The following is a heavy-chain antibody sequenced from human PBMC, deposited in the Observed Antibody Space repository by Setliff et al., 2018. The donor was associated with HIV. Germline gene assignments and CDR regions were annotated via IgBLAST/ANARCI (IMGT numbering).Heavy chain of an antibody. J-gene: IGHJ4*02. Sequence: PSETLSLTCSVSGVSIPTGDYYWAWIRQPPGKGLEWVASIYFSGTPYYNPSLKNRVTISVDTSKNQFSLKLSSVTAADTAVYYCARRGMWSYETGGNPTATFDYWGQGVLVTVSS. CDR2: IYFSGTP. CDR3: ARRGMWSYETGGNPTATFDY. V-gene: IGHV4-39*01. D-gene: IGHD2-8*02. CDR1: GVSIPTGDYY.